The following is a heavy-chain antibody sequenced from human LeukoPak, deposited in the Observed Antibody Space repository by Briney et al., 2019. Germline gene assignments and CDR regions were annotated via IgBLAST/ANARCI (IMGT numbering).Heavy chain of an antibody. V-gene: IGHV3-7*01. CDR1: GFTFSSYW. D-gene: IGHD4-17*01. CDR3: ARDPEYGYVTVTTNYFDY. J-gene: IGHJ4*02. CDR2: IKQGGSEK. Sequence: PGGSLRLSCAASGFTFSSYWMSWVRQAPGKGLEWVANIKQGGSEKYYVDSVKGRFTISRDNAKNSLYLQMNSLRAEDTAVYYCARDPEYGYVTVTTNYFDYWGQGTLVTVSS.